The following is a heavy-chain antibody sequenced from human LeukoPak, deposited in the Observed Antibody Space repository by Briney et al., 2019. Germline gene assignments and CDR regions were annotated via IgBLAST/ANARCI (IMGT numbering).Heavy chain of an antibody. CDR2: ITASSTAI. J-gene: IGHJ4*02. CDR1: GFPFGDWA. D-gene: IGHD3-9*01. CDR3: ARTYYDILTGYNPYFDY. V-gene: IGHV3-21*01. Sequence: GGSLRLSCRGSGFPFGDWALSWVRQAPGKGLEWVSSITASSTAIYSADSVKGRFTISRDNAKNFLYLQMNSLRAEDTAVYYCARTYYDILTGYNPYFDYWGQGILVTVSS.